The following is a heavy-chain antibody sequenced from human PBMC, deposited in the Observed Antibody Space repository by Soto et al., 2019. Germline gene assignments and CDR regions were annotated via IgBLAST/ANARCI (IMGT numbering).Heavy chain of an antibody. CDR3: ARDRMTPDYYFDF. V-gene: IGHV6-1*01. J-gene: IGHJ4*02. Sequence: PSQTLSLTCALSGDSVSRTGVACNWSRQSPSRGLEWMGRTYYRSNWYKEYAVSVKSRIIIDADTFRNQFSLHLNSVTPEDTAVYYCARDRMTPDYYFDFSGQGTQVTVS. CDR1: GDSVSRTGVA. CDR2: TYYRSNWYK.